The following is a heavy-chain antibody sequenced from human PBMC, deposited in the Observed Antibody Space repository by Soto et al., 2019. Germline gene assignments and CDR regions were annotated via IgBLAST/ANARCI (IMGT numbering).Heavy chain of an antibody. CDR3: ARGIVGATPGFDP. CDR2: INPNSGGT. J-gene: IGHJ5*02. V-gene: IGHV1-2*04. CDR1: GYTFTGYY. Sequence: ASVKVSCKASGYTFTGYYMHWVRQAPGQGLEWMGWINPNSGGTNYAQKFQGWVTMTRDTSISTAYMELGRLRSDDTAVYYCARGIVGATPGFDPWGQGTLVTVSS. D-gene: IGHD1-26*01.